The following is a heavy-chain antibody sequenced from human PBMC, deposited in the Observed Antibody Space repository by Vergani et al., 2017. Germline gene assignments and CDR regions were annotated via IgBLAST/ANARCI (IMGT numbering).Heavy chain of an antibody. CDR3: ARADYCSGGSCYLYYYYGMDV. CDR1: GFTFSSSG. Sequence: EVQLVESGGGLVQPGGSLRLSCAASGFTFSSSGMNWVRQAPGKGLEWVSYISSSSSTKYYAEPVKGRFAISRDNAKNSLYLQMNSLRAEDTAVYYCARADYCSGGSCYLYYYYGMDVWGQGTTVTVSS. CDR2: ISSSSSTK. V-gene: IGHV3-48*01. J-gene: IGHJ6*02. D-gene: IGHD2-15*01.